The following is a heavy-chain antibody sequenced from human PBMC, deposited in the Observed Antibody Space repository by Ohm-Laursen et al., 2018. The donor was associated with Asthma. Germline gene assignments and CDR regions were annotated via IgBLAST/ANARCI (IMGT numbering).Heavy chain of an antibody. CDR1: GFSFSSYT. J-gene: IGHJ3*02. CDR2: ILFDGDTK. CDR3: ARYSYDHGGAFDI. V-gene: IGHV3-30-3*01. Sequence: SLRLSCTASGFSFSSYTMNWVRQAPGKGLEWVAVILFDGDTKFYADSVKGRFTVSRNNSENTMYLQMNNLRVEDTAVYYCARYSYDHGGAFDIWGQGTMVTVSS. D-gene: IGHD5-18*01.